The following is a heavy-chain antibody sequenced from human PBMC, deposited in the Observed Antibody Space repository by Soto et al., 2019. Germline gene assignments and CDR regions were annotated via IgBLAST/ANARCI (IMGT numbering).Heavy chain of an antibody. V-gene: IGHV5-51*01. Sequence: GESLKISCKGSGYSFTSYWIGWVRQMPGKGLEWMGIIYPGDSDTRYSASFQGQGTISADKAISSAYLQWSSLKASDTAMYYCARNAYYYDSSGPRGWLDPWGQGTLVTVSS. CDR1: GYSFTSYW. CDR3: ARNAYYYDSSGPRGWLDP. J-gene: IGHJ5*02. D-gene: IGHD3-22*01. CDR2: IYPGDSDT.